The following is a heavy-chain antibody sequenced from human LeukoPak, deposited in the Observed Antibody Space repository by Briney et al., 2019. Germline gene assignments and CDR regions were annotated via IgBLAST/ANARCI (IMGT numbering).Heavy chain of an antibody. CDR3: ARQGYDYDILTGQTPFDY. Sequence: PGASLKISCKGSGYSFTSYWIGWVRQLPGKGLEWVGIIYPGDSDTRYSPSFQGQVTISADKSISTAYLQWSSLKASDTAMYYCARQGYDYDILTGQTPFDYWGQGTLVTVSS. D-gene: IGHD3-9*01. V-gene: IGHV5-51*01. CDR1: GYSFTSYW. CDR2: IYPGDSDT. J-gene: IGHJ4*02.